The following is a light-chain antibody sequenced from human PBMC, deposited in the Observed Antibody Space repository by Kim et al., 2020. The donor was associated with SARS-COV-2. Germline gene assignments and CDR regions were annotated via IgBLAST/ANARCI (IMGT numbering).Light chain of an antibody. Sequence: VSPGQTASIPCSGDRLGDKIAAWYQQKPGQSPVLVIYQDGQRPSGIPERFSGSNSGNTATLTISGTQAMDEADYYCQSWDSGAGVFGPGTKVTVL. J-gene: IGLJ1*01. CDR1: RLGDKI. CDR2: QDG. V-gene: IGLV3-1*01. CDR3: QSWDSGAGV.